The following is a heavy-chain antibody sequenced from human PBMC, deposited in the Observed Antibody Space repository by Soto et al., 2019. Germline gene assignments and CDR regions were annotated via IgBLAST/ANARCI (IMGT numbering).Heavy chain of an antibody. J-gene: IGHJ6*02. CDR3: ASRPFYYYGLDV. Sequence: SETLSLTCTVSGGSITTAGYSWGWIRQPPGKALEWIGYVYHTGNAYPKPSLKSRVTISLDRSKNQFSLKMTSVTAADTALYYCASRPFYYYGLDVWGQGTTVTVYS. V-gene: IGHV4-30-2*01. CDR1: GGSITTAGYS. CDR2: VYHTGNA.